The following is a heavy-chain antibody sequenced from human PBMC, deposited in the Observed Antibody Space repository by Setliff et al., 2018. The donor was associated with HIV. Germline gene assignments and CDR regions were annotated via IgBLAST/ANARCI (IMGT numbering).Heavy chain of an antibody. CDR2: IYYSGST. D-gene: IGHD2-15*01. CDR1: GGSIRSSSSY. CDR3: ARVVDADYLDY. V-gene: IGHV4-39*01. J-gene: IGHJ4*02. Sequence: PLETLSLTCTVSGGSIRSSSSYWGWIRQPPGKGLEWIGIIYYSGSTYYKPSLKSRVTISVDTSKNQFSLKLNSVTAADTAMYYCARVVDADYLDYWGQGTPVTVSS.